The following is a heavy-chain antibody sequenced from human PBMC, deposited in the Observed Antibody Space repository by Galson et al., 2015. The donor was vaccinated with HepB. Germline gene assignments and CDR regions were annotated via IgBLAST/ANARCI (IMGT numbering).Heavy chain of an antibody. V-gene: IGHV3-48*02. D-gene: IGHD5-24*01. CDR2: ISPDSIVI. Sequence: SLRLSCAASGFTFSTYSMSWVRQAPGKGLEWISYISPDSIVINYAASVTGRFTVSRDNAKTSLYLQMNSLRDEDTAVYYCARDVPGDGYINVDSWGPGSLVTVSS. J-gene: IGHJ4*02. CDR1: GFTFSTYS. CDR3: ARDVPGDGYINVDS.